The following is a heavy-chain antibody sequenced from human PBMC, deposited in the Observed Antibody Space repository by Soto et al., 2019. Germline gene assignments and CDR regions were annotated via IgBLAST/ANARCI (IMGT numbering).Heavy chain of an antibody. CDR2: IYYSGSN. D-gene: IGHD3-10*01. CDR3: ARGIARFRDGTIIDY. Sequence: PSETLSVTCTVSGGYIGSYCWSWIRQPPGKGLEWIGYIYYSGSNNYNPSLQSRVTISVETSKNQFALKLSAVPAADTAVYYCARGIARFRDGTIIDYWGQGTLVTVSS. V-gene: IGHV4-59*01. J-gene: IGHJ4*02. CDR1: GGYIGSYC.